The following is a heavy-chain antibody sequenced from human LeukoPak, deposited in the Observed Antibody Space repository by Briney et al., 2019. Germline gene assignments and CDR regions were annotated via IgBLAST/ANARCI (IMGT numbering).Heavy chain of an antibody. Sequence: PGGSLRLSCAASGFTFSSYAMHWVRQAPGKGLEWVAVISYDGSNKYYADSVKGRFTISRDNSKNTLYLQMNSLRAEDTAVYYCARHPTPLVTAHWFDPWGQGTLVTVSS. CDR2: ISYDGSNK. CDR3: ARHPTPLVTAHWFDP. J-gene: IGHJ5*02. CDR1: GFTFSSYA. D-gene: IGHD4-23*01. V-gene: IGHV3-30-3*01.